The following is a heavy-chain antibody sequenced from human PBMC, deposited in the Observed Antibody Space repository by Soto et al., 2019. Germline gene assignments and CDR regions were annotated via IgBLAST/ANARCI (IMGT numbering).Heavy chain of an antibody. V-gene: IGHV3-9*01. CDR3: AKDLPVVVAAISQYYHYYYMDV. J-gene: IGHJ6*03. Sequence: GGSLRLSCAASGFTFDDYAMHWVRQAPGKGLEWVSGISWNSGSIGYADSVKGRFTISRDNAKNSLYLQMNSLRAEDTALYYCAKDLPVVVAAISQYYHYYYMDVWGKGTTVTVSS. CDR2: ISWNSGSI. D-gene: IGHD2-15*01. CDR1: GFTFDDYA.